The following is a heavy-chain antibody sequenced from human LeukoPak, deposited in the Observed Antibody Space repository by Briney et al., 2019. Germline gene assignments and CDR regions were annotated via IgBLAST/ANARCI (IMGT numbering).Heavy chain of an antibody. Sequence: AGGSLRLSCAASGFTFSSYSMNWVRQAPGKGLEWVSSISSSSSYIYYADSVKGRFTISRDNAKNSLYLQMNSLRAEDTALYYCAQDMGGYSVGNIAFDIWGQGTMVTVSS. CDR1: GFTFSSYS. CDR2: ISSSSSYI. J-gene: IGHJ3*02. CDR3: AQDMGGYSVGNIAFDI. D-gene: IGHD5-18*01. V-gene: IGHV3-21*04.